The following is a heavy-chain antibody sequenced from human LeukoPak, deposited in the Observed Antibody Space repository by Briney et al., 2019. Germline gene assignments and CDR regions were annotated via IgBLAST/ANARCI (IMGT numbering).Heavy chain of an antibody. CDR2: IKSKTDGGTT. CDR1: GFTFSNAW. D-gene: IGHD3-10*01. J-gene: IGHJ4*02. V-gene: IGHV3-15*01. CDR3: TTDPGLLWFGELLQPY. Sequence: GGSLRLSCAASGFTFSNAWMSWVGQAPGKGLEWVGRIKSKTDGGTTDYAAPVKGRFTISRDDSKNTLYLQMNSLKTEDTAVYCCTTDPGLLWFGELLQPYWGQGTLVTVSS.